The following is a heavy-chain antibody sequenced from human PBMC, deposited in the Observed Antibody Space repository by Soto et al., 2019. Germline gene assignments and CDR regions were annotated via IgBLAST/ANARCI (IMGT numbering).Heavy chain of an antibody. V-gene: IGHV4-34*01. CDR2: INHSGST. CDR3: AIVSIQRWSQDYYYGKNV. D-gene: IGHD5-18*01. CDR1: GGCFSGYY. J-gene: IGHJ6*02. Sequence: SETLWFTCAAYGGCFSGYYCSWIRQPPGKVLEWIGGINHSGSTNYNPSLKSRVTMSVDTSKTQFSLKLSSVTAADTAVYYCAIVSIQRWSQDYYYGKNVWGQGTTVTVSS.